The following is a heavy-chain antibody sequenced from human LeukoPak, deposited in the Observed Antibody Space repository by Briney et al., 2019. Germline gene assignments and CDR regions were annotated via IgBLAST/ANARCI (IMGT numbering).Heavy chain of an antibody. J-gene: IGHJ4*02. CDR1: XFTFSNYC. CDR2: IWYDGSNK. Sequence: QPGRSLRLSCAASXFTFSNYCMHWVRQAPGKGLEWVAVIWYDGSNKYYADSVEGRFTISIDNSKNTLYLQMNSLRVEDTAVYYCARGRSGYPPKYYFDYWGQGTLVTVSS. CDR3: ARGRSGYPPKYYFDY. D-gene: IGHD3-22*01. V-gene: IGHV3-33*01.